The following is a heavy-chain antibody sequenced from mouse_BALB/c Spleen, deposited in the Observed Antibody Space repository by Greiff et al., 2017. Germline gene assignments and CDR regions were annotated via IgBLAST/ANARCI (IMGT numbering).Heavy chain of an antibody. CDR1: GFAFSSYD. D-gene: IGHD4-1*01. CDR3: ARQTGTDYAMDD. J-gene: IGHJ4*01. V-gene: IGHV5-12-1*01. Sequence: DVHLVESGGGLVKPGGSLKLSCAASGFAFSSYDMSWVRQTPEKRLEWVAYISSGGGSTYYPDTVKGRFTISRDNAKNTLYLQMSSLKSEDTAMYYCARQTGTDYAMDDWGQGTSVTVSS. CDR2: ISSGGGST.